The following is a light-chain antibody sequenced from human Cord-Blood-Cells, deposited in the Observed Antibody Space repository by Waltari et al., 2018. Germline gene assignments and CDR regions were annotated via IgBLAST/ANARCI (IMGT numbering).Light chain of an antibody. CDR2: AAS. Sequence: DIQMTRSPSSLPASVGDRVTITCRASQSISSYLNWYQQKPGKAPKLLIYAASSLQSGVPSRYSGSGAVTDFTLTISSLQPEDFATYYCQQSYSTPQTFGGGTKVEIK. J-gene: IGKJ4*01. V-gene: IGKV1-39*01. CDR1: QSISSY. CDR3: QQSYSTPQT.